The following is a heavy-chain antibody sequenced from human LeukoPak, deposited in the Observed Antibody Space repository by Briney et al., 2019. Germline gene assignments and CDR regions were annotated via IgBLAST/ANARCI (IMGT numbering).Heavy chain of an antibody. J-gene: IGHJ4*02. CDR1: GFTFSSYG. CDR3: ASAGSGLY. Sequence: GGSLRLSCAASGFTFSSYGIHWVRQAPGKGLEWVAAVSHDGSNKYYADSVKGRFTISRDNSKNTLYLQLNSLRAGDTAVYYCASAGSGLYWGQGTLVTVSS. CDR2: VSHDGSNK. D-gene: IGHD6-19*01. V-gene: IGHV3-30*03.